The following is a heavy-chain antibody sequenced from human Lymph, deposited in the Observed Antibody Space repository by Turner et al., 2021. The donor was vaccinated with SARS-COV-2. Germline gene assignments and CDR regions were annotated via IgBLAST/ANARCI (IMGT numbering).Heavy chain of an antibody. CDR2: IIPILGIA. J-gene: IGHJ3*02. Sequence: QVQLVQSGAEVKKPGSSVTVSCKASGGTFSTYVISWVRQAPGQGLEGMGGIIPILGIANDAQKFQGRVTITADKSTSTAYMELSRLRSEDTAVYHCARRHSGNYDAFDIWGQGTMVTVSS. V-gene: IGHV1-69*10. CDR3: ARRHSGNYDAFDI. CDR1: GGTFSTYV. D-gene: IGHD1-26*01.